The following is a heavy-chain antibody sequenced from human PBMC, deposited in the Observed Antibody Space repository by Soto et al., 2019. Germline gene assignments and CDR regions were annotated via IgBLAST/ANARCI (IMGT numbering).Heavy chain of an antibody. D-gene: IGHD3-10*01. J-gene: IGHJ4*01. Sequence: EEQLVASGGGLVQPGGSLRLSCEASGFTLGSYWMSWVRQAPGKGLEWLATIKTDASEKKYVDSVKGRFTMSRDNAKNTLYLQIDSLRAEDTAVYYCSRASGYGSGSSVNHYLEYWGHGTLVTVSS. CDR2: IKTDASEK. V-gene: IGHV3-7*01. CDR3: SRASGYGSGSSVNHYLEY. CDR1: GFTLGSYW.